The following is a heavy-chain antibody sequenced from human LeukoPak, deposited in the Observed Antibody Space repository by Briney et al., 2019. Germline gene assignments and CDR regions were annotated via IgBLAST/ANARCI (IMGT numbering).Heavy chain of an antibody. CDR3: ARDPFWSGPGDY. Sequence: SVKVSCKASGGTFSSYAISWVRQAPGQGLEWMGGIIPIFGTANYAQKFQGRVTITADESTSTAYMELSSLRSEDTAVYYCARDPFWSGPGDYWGQGTLVTVSS. V-gene: IGHV1-69*13. D-gene: IGHD3-3*01. J-gene: IGHJ4*02. CDR2: IIPIFGTA. CDR1: GGTFSSYA.